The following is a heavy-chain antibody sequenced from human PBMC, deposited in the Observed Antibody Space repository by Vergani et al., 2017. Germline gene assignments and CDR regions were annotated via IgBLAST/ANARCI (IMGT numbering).Heavy chain of an antibody. CDR2: LSASDRRT. V-gene: IGHV3-23*01. J-gene: IGHJ6*04. D-gene: IGHD6-19*01. CDR3: AKVGRAEVAGTFGAFDI. Sequence: EVQLLESGGDLVQPGGSLRLSCAASGFTFIMHAMSWVRQAPGKGLEWVSTLSASDRRTHYADSVKGRFTISRDNSKNTLFLHMNSLRPEDTAVYYCAKVGRAEVAGTFGAFDIWGKGTTVTVSS. CDR1: GFTFIMHA.